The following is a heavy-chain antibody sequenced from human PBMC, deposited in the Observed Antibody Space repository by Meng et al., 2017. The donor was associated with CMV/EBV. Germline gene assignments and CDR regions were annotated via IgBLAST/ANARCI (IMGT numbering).Heavy chain of an antibody. D-gene: IGHD6-6*01. Sequence: GESLKISCAASGFTFSSYWMHWVRQAPGKGLEWVAFIRYDGSNKYYADSVKGRFTISRDNYKNTLYLQMNSLRAEDTAVYYCATWPYSSSYYYYGMDVWGQGTTVTVSS. V-gene: IGHV3-30*02. CDR1: GFTFSSYW. J-gene: IGHJ6*02. CDR2: IRYDGSNK. CDR3: ATWPYSSSYYYYGMDV.